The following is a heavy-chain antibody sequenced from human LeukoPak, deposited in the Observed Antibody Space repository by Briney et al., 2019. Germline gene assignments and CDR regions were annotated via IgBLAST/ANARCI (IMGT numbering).Heavy chain of an antibody. Sequence: SETLSLTCTVSGGSISSGGYYWSWIRQHPGKGLEWIGYIYYSGSTYYNPSLKSRVTISVDTPKNQFSLKLSSVTAADTAVYYCASGGDGYNGFDYWGQGTLVTVSS. J-gene: IGHJ4*02. D-gene: IGHD5-24*01. CDR1: GGSISSGGYY. V-gene: IGHV4-31*03. CDR3: ASGGDGYNGFDY. CDR2: IYYSGST.